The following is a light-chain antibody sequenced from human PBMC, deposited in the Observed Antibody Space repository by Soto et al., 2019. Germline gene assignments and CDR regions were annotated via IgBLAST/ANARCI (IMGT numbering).Light chain of an antibody. J-gene: IGKJ4*01. V-gene: IGKV1-9*01. CDR1: QDISSY. CDR2: DAS. Sequence: DIQLTQSPSFLSASVGDRVTITCRASQDISSYLAWYQQKPGKAPKLLIYDASTLQSGVPSRFRGSGSGTEFTLTISSLQPEDFATYSCQQLDSYPIRTFGGGAKVDIK. CDR3: QQLDSYPIRT.